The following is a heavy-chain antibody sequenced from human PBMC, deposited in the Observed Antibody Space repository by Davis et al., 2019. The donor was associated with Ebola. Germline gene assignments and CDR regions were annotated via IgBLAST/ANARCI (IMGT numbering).Heavy chain of an antibody. D-gene: IGHD3-3*01. CDR2: IKQDGSEK. J-gene: IGHJ6*02. CDR3: AREPQYYDFWSGYYVRYYGMDV. Sequence: GGSLRLSCAASGFTFSSYWMSWVRQAPGKGLEWVANIKQDGSEKYYVDSVKGRFTISRDNAKNSLYLQMNSLRAEDTAVYYCAREPQYYDFWSGYYVRYYGMDVWGQGTTVTVSS. V-gene: IGHV3-7*01. CDR1: GFTFSSYW.